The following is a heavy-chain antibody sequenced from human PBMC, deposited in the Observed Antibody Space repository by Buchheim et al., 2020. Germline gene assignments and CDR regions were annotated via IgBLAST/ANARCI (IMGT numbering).Heavy chain of an antibody. CDR2: IRGSGFDT. J-gene: IGHJ6*03. CDR1: GFTFNTSA. D-gene: IGHD3-9*01. V-gene: IGHV3-23*01. CDR3: AKTVHILPGYQRWVYYMDV. Sequence: EVQLLESGGGLVQPGGSLRISCVASGFTFNTSAMTWVRQAPGKGLEWVSAIRGSGFDTYYADSVPGRFTISRDNSKNMLYLEMNSLRAEDAAIYFCAKTVHILPGYQRWVYYMDVWGKGTT.